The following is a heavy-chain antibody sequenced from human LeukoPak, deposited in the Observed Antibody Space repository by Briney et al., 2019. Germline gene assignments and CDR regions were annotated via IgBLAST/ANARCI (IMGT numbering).Heavy chain of an antibody. CDR1: GFSFSGYA. Sequence: PGGSLRLSCASSGFSFSGYAMIWVRQAPGKGLELVSTISGSGASTFYADSVRGRFITSKDIPSNTVYLQMNGLRAEDTAVYYCAKGSRGYTNYYFDYWGQGTLVSVSS. CDR2: ISGSGAST. J-gene: IGHJ4*02. CDR3: AKGSRGYTNYYFDY. D-gene: IGHD2-2*02. V-gene: IGHV3-23*01.